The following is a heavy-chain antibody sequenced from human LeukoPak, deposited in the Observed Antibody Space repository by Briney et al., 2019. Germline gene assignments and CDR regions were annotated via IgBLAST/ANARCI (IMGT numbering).Heavy chain of an antibody. CDR1: GFTFSSYA. CDR2: ISGSGGSA. J-gene: IGHJ5*02. Sequence: GGSLRLSCAASGFTFSSYAMSWVRQAPGKGLEWVSAISGSGGSAYYADSVKGRFTISRDNSKNTLYLQMNSLRAEDTAVYYCAKDDIVVVPAARFDPWGQGTLVTVSS. D-gene: IGHD2-2*01. V-gene: IGHV3-23*01. CDR3: AKDDIVVVPAARFDP.